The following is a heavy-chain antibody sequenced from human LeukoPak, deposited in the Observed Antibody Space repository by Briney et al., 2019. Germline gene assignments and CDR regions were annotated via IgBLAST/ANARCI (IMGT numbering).Heavy chain of an antibody. Sequence: SGPALVKPTQTLTLTCTFSGFSLSTSGMCVSWIRQPPGKALEWLARIDWDDDKYYSTSLKTRLTISKDTSKNQVVLTMTNMDPVDTATYYCARVNYYGGDSDYWGQGTLVTVSS. CDR1: GFSLSTSGMC. V-gene: IGHV2-70*11. J-gene: IGHJ4*02. D-gene: IGHD4-23*01. CDR3: ARVNYYGGDSDY. CDR2: IDWDDDK.